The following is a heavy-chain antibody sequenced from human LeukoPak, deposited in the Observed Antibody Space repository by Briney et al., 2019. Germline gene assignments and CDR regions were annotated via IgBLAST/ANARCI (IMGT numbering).Heavy chain of an antibody. CDR2: INPSGGST. V-gene: IGHV1-46*01. J-gene: IGHJ6*03. CDR3: ARDLRSSCWTKKGYYYMDV. CDR1: GYTFTSYY. D-gene: IGHD6-13*01. Sequence: GASVKVSCKASGYTFTSYYMHWVRQAPGQGLEWMGIINPSGGSTSYAQKFQGRVTMTRDMSTSTVYMELSSLRSEDTAVYYCARDLRSSCWTKKGYYYMDVWGKGTTVTVSS.